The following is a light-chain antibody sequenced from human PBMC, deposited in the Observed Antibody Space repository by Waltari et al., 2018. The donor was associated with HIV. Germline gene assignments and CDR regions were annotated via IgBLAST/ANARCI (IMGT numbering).Light chain of an antibody. CDR3: SSYGGNSNVI. Sequence: QSALTQPPSASGSPGQSVTISCTGTSSDIGDYDYVSWYQHQPGEAPKLLIYEVLNGPSGTPHRFADSKSGNTASLTVSGLQAEDEADYYCSSYGGNSNVIFGGGTKLTVL. CDR2: EVL. V-gene: IGLV2-8*01. J-gene: IGLJ2*01. CDR1: SSDIGDYDY.